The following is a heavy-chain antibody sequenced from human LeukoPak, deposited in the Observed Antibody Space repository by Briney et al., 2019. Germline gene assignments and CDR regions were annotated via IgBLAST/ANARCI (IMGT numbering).Heavy chain of an antibody. V-gene: IGHV3-23*01. J-gene: IGHJ4*02. CDR3: ATYRQVLLPFES. CDR1: GFTFRSYD. D-gene: IGHD5-18*01. Sequence: GGSLRLSCAASGFTFRSYDMSWVRQAPGKGLEWVSFISGSGNSTYYADSVKGRFTISRDNSKNTLYLQMNSLRAEDTAVYYCATYRQVLLPFESWGQGTLVTVSS. CDR2: ISGSGNST.